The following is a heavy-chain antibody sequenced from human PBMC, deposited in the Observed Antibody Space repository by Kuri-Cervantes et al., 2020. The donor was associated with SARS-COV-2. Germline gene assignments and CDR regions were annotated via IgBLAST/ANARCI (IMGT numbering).Heavy chain of an antibody. D-gene: IGHD3-22*01. Sequence: SQTLSLTCAVYGGSFSGYYWSWIRQPPGKGLEWIGEINHSGSTNYNPSLKSRVTVSVDTSKNQFSLKLSSVTAADTAVYYCARDRLDSSGYDVGFDYWGQGTLVTVSS. V-gene: IGHV4-34*01. J-gene: IGHJ4*02. CDR1: GGSFSGYY. CDR2: INHSGST. CDR3: ARDRLDSSGYDVGFDY.